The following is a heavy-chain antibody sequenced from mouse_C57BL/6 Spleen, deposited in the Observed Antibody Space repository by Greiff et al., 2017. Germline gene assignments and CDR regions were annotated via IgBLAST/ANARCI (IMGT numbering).Heavy chain of an antibody. V-gene: IGHV1-54*01. Sequence: VMLVASGAELVRPGTSVKVSCKASGYAFTNYLIVWVKQRPGQGLEWIGVINPGSGGTNYTEKFKGKAPLTADKSYSTAYMQRSSLTSEDSAVYFGARDDDWGQGTTLTGAS. CDR3: ARDDD. CDR2: INPGSGGT. J-gene: IGHJ2*01. CDR1: GYAFTNYL.